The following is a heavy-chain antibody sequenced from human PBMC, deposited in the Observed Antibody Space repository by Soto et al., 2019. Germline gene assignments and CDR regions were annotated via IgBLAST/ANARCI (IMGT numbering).Heavy chain of an antibody. J-gene: IGHJ4*02. CDR1: GGSIRSANYY. Sequence: PSETLSLTCTVSGGSIRSANYYWCWIRQHPGKGLEWIGYIYYSGITYYKPSLKSRITINPDTSKNQFSLQLNSVTPEDTAVYYCARAWGFSSGWYGSFSYWGQGTLVTVSS. D-gene: IGHD6-19*01. CDR3: ARAWGFSSGWYGSFSY. CDR2: IYYSGIT. V-gene: IGHV4-30-4*08.